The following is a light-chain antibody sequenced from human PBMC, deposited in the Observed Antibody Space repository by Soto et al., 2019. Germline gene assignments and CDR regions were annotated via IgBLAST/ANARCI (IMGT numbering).Light chain of an antibody. V-gene: IGLV1-51*01. Sequence: QSVLTQPPSVSAAPGQTVTVCCSGNSSNIGNSYVSWYQQFPGTAPRLLIYDDNKRPSGIRDRFSGSKSGTSATLAITGLQTGDEAVYYCGTWDSSLTNGRAVFGGGTKLTVL. CDR2: DDN. CDR1: SSNIGNSY. CDR3: GTWDSSLTNGRAV. J-gene: IGLJ3*02.